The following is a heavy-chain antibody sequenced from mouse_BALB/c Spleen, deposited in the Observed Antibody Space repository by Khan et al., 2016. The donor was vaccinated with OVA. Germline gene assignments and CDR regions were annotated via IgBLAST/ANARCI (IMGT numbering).Heavy chain of an antibody. CDR1: GYSFTSYY. J-gene: IGHJ3*01. CDR2: IDPFNGGT. CDR3: ARGTFDD. V-gene: IGHV1S135*01. Sequence: VQLQQSGPELMKPGASVNISCKASGYSFTSYYIHWVKQSHGKSLEWIGYIDPFNGGTDYNQKFKGKATLTVDKSSNTAYMHRSSLTSEDSAVYYWARGTFDDWGQGTLVTVSA. D-gene: IGHD3-3*01.